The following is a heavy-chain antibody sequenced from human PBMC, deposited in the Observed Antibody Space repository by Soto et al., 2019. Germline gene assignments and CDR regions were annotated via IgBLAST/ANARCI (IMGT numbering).Heavy chain of an antibody. CDR3: ARDTETLGPRANDALDI. J-gene: IGHJ3*02. Sequence: ASVKVSCKATGYTFSAYTMNWVRQAPGQSLEWMGWINAGSGTTKYSQNFQGRVSITRDTSASTAYMELTGLTSEDTAVYYCARDTETLGPRANDALDIWGQGTMVTVSS. CDR1: GYTFSAYT. CDR2: INAGSGTT. V-gene: IGHV1-3*01. D-gene: IGHD3-3*02.